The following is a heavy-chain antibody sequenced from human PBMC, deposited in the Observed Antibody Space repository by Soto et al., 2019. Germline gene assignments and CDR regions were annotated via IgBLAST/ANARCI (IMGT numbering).Heavy chain of an antibody. V-gene: IGHV4-31*03. D-gene: IGHD1-26*01. CDR1: GGSISSGGYY. CDR3: ARFGSGSYFDH. J-gene: IGHJ4*02. Sequence: SETLSLTCTASGGSISSGGYYWNWIRQHPGKGLEWIGYIYYSGSTYYNPSLKSRVTISVDTSQNQFSLKLTSVTAADTAVFYCARFGSGSYFDHWGQGTLVTVSS. CDR2: IYYSGST.